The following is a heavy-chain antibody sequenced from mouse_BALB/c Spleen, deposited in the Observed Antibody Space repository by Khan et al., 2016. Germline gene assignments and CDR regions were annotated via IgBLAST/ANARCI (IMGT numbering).Heavy chain of an antibody. CDR3: AREVDTAFDY. CDR1: GFSLTSYG. V-gene: IGHV2-9*02. CDR2: IWAGGST. D-gene: IGHD1-2*01. Sequence: QVQLKESGPGLVAPSQSLSITCTVSGFSLTSYGVHWVRQPPGKGLEWLGVIWAGGSTNYNSALMSRLSISKDNSKSQVFLKMNRLKTDDTAMYYCAREVDTAFDYWGQGTTLTVSS. J-gene: IGHJ2*01.